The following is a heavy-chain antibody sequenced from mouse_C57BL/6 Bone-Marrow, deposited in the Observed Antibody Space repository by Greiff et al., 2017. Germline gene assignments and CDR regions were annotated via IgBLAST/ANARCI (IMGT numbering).Heavy chain of an antibody. Sequence: EVKLQESEGGLVQPGSSMKLSCTASGFTFSDYYMAWVRQVPEKGLEWVANINYDGSSTYYLDSLKSRFITSRDNAKNILYLQMSSLKSEDTATYYCARDPPGTGYFDYWGQGTTLTVSS. V-gene: IGHV5-16*01. CDR2: INYDGSST. J-gene: IGHJ2*01. D-gene: IGHD4-1*01. CDR1: GFTFSDYY. CDR3: ARDPPGTGYFDY.